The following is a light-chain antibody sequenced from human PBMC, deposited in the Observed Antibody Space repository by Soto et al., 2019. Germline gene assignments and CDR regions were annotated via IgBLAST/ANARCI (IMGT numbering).Light chain of an antibody. CDR3: QQFVYSLWT. Sequence: VLTQSPDTLSLSPGERATLSCRASQRVSSRFFAWYQQKPAQAPRLLIYGTSTRAAGIPDRFSGAGSGTDFTLTISRLEPEDFAVYYCQQFVYSLWTFGQGTKVEI. CDR2: GTS. CDR1: QRVSSRF. J-gene: IGKJ1*01. V-gene: IGKV3-20*01.